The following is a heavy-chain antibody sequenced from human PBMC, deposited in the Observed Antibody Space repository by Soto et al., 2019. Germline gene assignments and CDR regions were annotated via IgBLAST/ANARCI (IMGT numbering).Heavy chain of an antibody. D-gene: IGHD3-3*01. CDR2: IRSKAYGGTT. J-gene: IGHJ6*02. CDR3: TRDLPTPYYDFWSGYYGYYGMDV. CDR1: GFTFGDYA. V-gene: IGHV3-49*04. Sequence: PGGSLRLSCTASGFTFGDYAMSWVRQAPGKGLGWVGFIRSKAYGGTTEYAASVKGRFTISRDDSKSIAYLQMNSLKTEDTAVYYCTRDLPTPYYDFWSGYYGYYGMDVWGQGTTVTVSS.